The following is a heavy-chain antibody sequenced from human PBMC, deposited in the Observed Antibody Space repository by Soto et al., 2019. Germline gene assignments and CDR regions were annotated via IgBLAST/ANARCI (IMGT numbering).Heavy chain of an antibody. Sequence: EVQLVESGGGLVQPGGSLRLSCAASGFTFSSYWMSWVRQAPGKGLEWVANIKQDGSEKYYVDSVKGRFTISRDNAKNSLYLQMNSLRAGDTAVYYCASAPESSPYHFDYWGQGTLVTVSS. J-gene: IGHJ4*02. D-gene: IGHD6-19*01. CDR2: IKQDGSEK. CDR3: ASAPESSPYHFDY. V-gene: IGHV3-7*05. CDR1: GFTFSSYW.